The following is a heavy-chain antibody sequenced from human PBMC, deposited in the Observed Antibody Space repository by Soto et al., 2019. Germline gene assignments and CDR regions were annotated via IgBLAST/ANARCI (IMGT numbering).Heavy chain of an antibody. V-gene: IGHV4-4*02. Sequence: SETLSLTCAVSGGTISSSNWWSWVRQPPRNWLKWIGAIYHSGSTNYNPSLKSRVTISVDKTKNQFSLKLSSVTAADTAVYYCKTYCYYGMDVWGQGTTVTVS. CDR2: IYHSGST. J-gene: IGHJ6*02. CDR1: GGTISSSNW. CDR3: KTYCYYGMDV.